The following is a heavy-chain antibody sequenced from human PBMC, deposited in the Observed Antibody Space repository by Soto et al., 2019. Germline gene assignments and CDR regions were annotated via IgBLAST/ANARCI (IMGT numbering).Heavy chain of an antibody. CDR2: ISAYNGNT. J-gene: IGHJ4*02. CDR3: ARDRDLRFLEWLSFDY. D-gene: IGHD3-3*01. CDR1: GYTFTSHG. V-gene: IGHV1-18*01. Sequence: GASVKVSCKASGYTFTSHGISWVRQAPGQGLEWKGWISAYNGNTNYAQKLQGRVTMTTDTSTSTANMELRSLRSDDTAVYYCARDRDLRFLEWLSFDYWGQGTLVTVSS.